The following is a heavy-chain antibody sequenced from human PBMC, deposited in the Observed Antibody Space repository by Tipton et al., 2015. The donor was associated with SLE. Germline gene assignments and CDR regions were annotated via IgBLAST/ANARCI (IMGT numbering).Heavy chain of an antibody. CDR1: GGSFSGYY. CDR3: ARDSANFSFDY. J-gene: IGHJ4*02. Sequence: TLSLTCAVYGGSFSGYYWSWIRQPPGKGLEWIGEINHSGSTNYNPSLKSRVTISVDTSKNQFSLKLSSVTPEDTAVYYCARDSANFSFDYWGQGTLVTVSS. V-gene: IGHV4-34*01. CDR2: INHSGST. D-gene: IGHD4/OR15-4a*01.